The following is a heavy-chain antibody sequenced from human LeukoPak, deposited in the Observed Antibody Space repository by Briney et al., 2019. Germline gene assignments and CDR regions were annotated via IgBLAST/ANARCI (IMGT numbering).Heavy chain of an antibody. J-gene: IGHJ4*02. CDR2: IYYSGST. V-gene: IGHV4-31*03. CDR1: GGSISSGGYY. CDR3: ARARGGTIFGAAARKGYYFDY. Sequence: PSQTPSLTCTVSGGSISSGGYYWSWIRQHPGKGLEWIGYIYYSGSTYYNPSLKSRVTISVDTSKNQFSLKLSSVTAADTAVYYCARARGGTIFGAAARKGYYFDYWGQGTLVTVSS. D-gene: IGHD3-3*01.